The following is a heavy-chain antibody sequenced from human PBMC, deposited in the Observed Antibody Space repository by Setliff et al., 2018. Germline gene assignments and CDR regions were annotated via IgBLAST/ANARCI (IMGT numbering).Heavy chain of an antibody. CDR1: GGSFSSYG. J-gene: IGHJ4*02. Sequence: SVKVSCKASGGSFSSYGITWVRQAPGQGLEWMGGTIPMFGTTNYAQKFQGRVTMTEDTSTDTAYMELSSLRSEDTAMYYCTRSRGPRVVLAADFDFWGQGTLVTVSS. CDR2: TIPMFGTT. CDR3: TRSRGPRVVLAADFDF. D-gene: IGHD3-16*01. V-gene: IGHV1-69*06.